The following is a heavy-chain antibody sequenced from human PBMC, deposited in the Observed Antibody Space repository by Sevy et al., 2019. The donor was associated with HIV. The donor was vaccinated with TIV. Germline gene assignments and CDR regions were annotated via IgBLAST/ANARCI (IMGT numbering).Heavy chain of an antibody. CDR2: FDPEDGET. CDR1: GYTLTELS. D-gene: IGHD1-7*01. Sequence: ASVKVSCKVSGYTLTELSMHWVRQAPGKGLEWMGGFDPEDGETIYAQKFQGRVTMTEDTSTDTAYMELSSLRSEDTAVYYCATDAGTKPGYYYYGMDVWGRGTTVTVSS. J-gene: IGHJ6*02. V-gene: IGHV1-24*01. CDR3: ATDAGTKPGYYYYGMDV.